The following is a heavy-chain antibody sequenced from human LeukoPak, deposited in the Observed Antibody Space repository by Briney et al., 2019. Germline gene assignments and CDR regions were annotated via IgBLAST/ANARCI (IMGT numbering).Heavy chain of an antibody. Sequence: GASQKISCKGSGYSFTSYWIGWVRQMPRKGLEWMGIIYPGDSDTRYSPSFQGQVTISADKSVSTAYLQWSSLNGPDTAMYSFEYRPGYSSRSTIDYWGQGTLVTVSS. CDR3: EYRPGYSSRSTIDY. CDR2: IYPGDSDT. J-gene: IGHJ4*02. V-gene: IGHV5-51*01. D-gene: IGHD6-13*01. CDR1: GYSFTSYW.